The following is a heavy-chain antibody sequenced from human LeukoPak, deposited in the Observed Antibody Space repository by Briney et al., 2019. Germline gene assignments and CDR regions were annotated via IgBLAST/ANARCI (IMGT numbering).Heavy chain of an antibody. CDR3: ARDVMAVAGNFDY. V-gene: IGHV3-7*01. D-gene: IGHD6-19*01. CDR1: GFTFSSYW. CDR2: IKQDGSEK. Sequence: GGSLRLSCAASGFTFSSYWMSWVRQAPGKGLEWVANIKQDGSEKYYVDSVKGRFTISRDNAKNSLYLQMNSLRAEDTAVYYCARDVMAVAGNFDYWGQGTLVTVSS. J-gene: IGHJ4*02.